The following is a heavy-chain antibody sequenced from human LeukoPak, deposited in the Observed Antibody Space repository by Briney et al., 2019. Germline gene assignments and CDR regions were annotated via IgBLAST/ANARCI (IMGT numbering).Heavy chain of an antibody. D-gene: IGHD3-10*02. J-gene: IGHJ6*04. CDR1: GVTLSNAW. V-gene: IGHV3-48*04. CDR3: AELGITMIGGV. Sequence: GGSLRLSCAASGVTLSNAWMNWVRQAPGKGLEWVSYISSSGSTIYYADSVKGRFTISRDNAKNSLYLQMNSLRAEDTAVYYCAELGITMIGGVWGKGTTVTISS. CDR2: ISSSGSTI.